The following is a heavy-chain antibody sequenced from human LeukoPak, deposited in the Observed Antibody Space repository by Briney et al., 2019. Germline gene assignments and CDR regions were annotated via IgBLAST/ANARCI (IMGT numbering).Heavy chain of an antibody. J-gene: IGHJ4*02. D-gene: IGHD5-12*01. CDR2: ISGSGGST. CDR3: AKSTSFRYSGCGIEF. CDR1: GFTFSSYA. V-gene: IGHV3-23*01. Sequence: GGSLRLSCAASGFTFSSYAMSWVRQAPGKGLEWVSAISGSGGSTYYADSVKGRFTISRDNSKHTLYLQMNSLRAEDTGVYFCAKSTSFRYSGCGIEFWGKGNLVSVSS.